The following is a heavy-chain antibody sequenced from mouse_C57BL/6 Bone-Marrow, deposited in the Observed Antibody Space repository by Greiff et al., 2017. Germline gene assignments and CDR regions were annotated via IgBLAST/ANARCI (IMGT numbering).Heavy chain of an antibody. J-gene: IGHJ4*01. V-gene: IGHV1-69*01. D-gene: IGHD2-1*01. CDR3: ARDYGNYPYYAMDY. CDR2: IVPSDSYT. Sequence: QVQLQQPGAELVMPGASVKLSCKASGYTFTSYWMHWVKQRPGQGLEWIGEIVPSDSYTNYNQKFKGKSTLTVDKSSSTAYMQLSSLTSEDSAVYYCARDYGNYPYYAMDYWGQGTSVTVSS. CDR1: GYTFTSYW.